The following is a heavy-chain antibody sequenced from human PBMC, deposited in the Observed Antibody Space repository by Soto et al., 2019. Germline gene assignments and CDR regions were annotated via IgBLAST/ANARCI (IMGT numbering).Heavy chain of an antibody. D-gene: IGHD5-18*01. Sequence: PSETLSLTCTVSGGSISSYYWSWIRQPPGKGLEWIGYIYYSGSTNYNPSLKSRVTISVDTSKNQFSLKLSSVTAADTAVYYCARSLGYSYGLLWFLPWGQGTLVTV. V-gene: IGHV4-59*01. CDR3: ARSLGYSYGLLWFLP. CDR2: IYYSGST. J-gene: IGHJ5*02. CDR1: GGSISSYY.